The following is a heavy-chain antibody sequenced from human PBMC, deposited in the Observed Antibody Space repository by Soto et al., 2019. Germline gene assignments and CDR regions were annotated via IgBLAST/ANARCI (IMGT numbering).Heavy chain of an antibody. V-gene: IGHV1-69*01. CDR2: TIPIIGTT. J-gene: IGHJ4*02. Sequence: QVQLVQSGAEVKKPGSSVKVSCKASGATLSTHGISWVRQAPGPGLEWMGGTIPIIGTTDYAEKFQVRVKITADESTTTSYMELSSLRPDDTAVYYCAAGDSSDTGDYWGQGTLVTVSS. CDR3: AAGDSSDTGDY. CDR1: GATLSTHG. D-gene: IGHD5-18*01.